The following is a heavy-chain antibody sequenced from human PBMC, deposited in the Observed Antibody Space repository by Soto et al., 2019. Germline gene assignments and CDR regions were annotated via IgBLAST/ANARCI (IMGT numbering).Heavy chain of an antibody. CDR3: AKDKPQGSSWTLAPLVVPIGDY. Sequence: GGSLRLSCAASGFTFSDYWMTWVRQGPGKGLEWVANINQYGSEKYADSVKGRFTISRDNAKNTLYLQMNSLRAEDTAVYYCAKDKPQGSSWTLAPLVVPIGDYWGQGTLVTVSS. CDR2: INQYGSEK. D-gene: IGHD6-13*01. J-gene: IGHJ4*02. CDR1: GFTFSDYW. V-gene: IGHV3-7*03.